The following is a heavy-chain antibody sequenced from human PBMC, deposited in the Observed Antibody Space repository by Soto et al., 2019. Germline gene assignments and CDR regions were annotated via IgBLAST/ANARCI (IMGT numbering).Heavy chain of an antibody. CDR1: GGSISSSSYY. CDR3: ARHAVEMAADC. D-gene: IGHD2-15*01. J-gene: IGHJ4*02. V-gene: IGHV4-39*01. CDR2: IYYSGST. Sequence: PSETLSLTCTVSGGSISSSSYYWGWIRQPPGKGLEWIGSIYYSGSTYYNPSLKSRVTISVDTSKNQFSLKLSSVTAADTAVYYCARHAVEMAADCWGQGTLVTVSS.